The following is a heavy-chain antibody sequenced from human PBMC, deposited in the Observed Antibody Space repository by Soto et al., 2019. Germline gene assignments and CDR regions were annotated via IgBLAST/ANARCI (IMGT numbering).Heavy chain of an antibody. CDR2: INHSGST. CDR1: YGSCGDLG. CDR3: ASPTRQWRGLRSYHGMDV. Sequence: LQIMCVTWSVDYGSCGDLGCSWIRQTQGKGLEWIGEINHSGSTNYNPSLKSRVTISVDTSKNQFSLKLSSVTAADTAVYYCASPTRQWRGLRSYHGMDVWRQGTTVTVSS. V-gene: IGHV4-34*01. D-gene: IGHD6-19*01. J-gene: IGHJ6*02.